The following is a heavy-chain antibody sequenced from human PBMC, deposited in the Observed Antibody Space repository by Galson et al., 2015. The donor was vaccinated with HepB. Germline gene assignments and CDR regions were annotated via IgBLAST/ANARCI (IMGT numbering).Heavy chain of an antibody. CDR2: INPNSGGT. Sequence: SVKVSCKASGYTFTGYYMHWVRQAPGQGLEWMGWINPNSGGTNYAQKLQGRVTMNTDTSTSTAYMELRSLRSDDTAVYNCARDPNYGSGFRGWFDPWGQGTLVTVSS. CDR1: GYTFTGYY. CDR3: ARDPNYGSGFRGWFDP. V-gene: IGHV1-2*02. D-gene: IGHD3-10*01. J-gene: IGHJ5*02.